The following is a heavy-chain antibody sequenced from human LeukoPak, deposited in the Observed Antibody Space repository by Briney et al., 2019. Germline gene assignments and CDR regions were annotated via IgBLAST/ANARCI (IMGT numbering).Heavy chain of an antibody. CDR2: IYTSGST. CDR1: GGSISSGSYY. Sequence: NPSETLSLTCTVSGGSISSGSYYWSWIRQPAGKGLEWIERIYTSGSTNYNPSLKSRVTMSVDTSKNQFSLKLTSVTAADTAVYFCARDSISNWGSRFDSWGQGTLVTVSS. V-gene: IGHV4-61*02. J-gene: IGHJ4*02. CDR3: ARDSISNWGSRFDS. D-gene: IGHD7-27*01.